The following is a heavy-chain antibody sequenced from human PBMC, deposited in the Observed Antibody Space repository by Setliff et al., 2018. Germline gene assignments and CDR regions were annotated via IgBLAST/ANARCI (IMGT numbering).Heavy chain of an antibody. J-gene: IGHJ5*02. CDR1: GGTFRNFA. CDR3: ARSPAVLGIVYLDP. V-gene: IGHV1-69*10. Sequence: SVKVSCKASGGTFRNFAISWVRQAPGQGLEWMGGIIPRLGIGTYAQKLQDRVTITTDESTSTAYMELDSLRSEDTAVYYCARSPAVLGIVYLDPWGQGTLVTVS. CDR2: IIPRLGIG. D-gene: IGHD2-15*01.